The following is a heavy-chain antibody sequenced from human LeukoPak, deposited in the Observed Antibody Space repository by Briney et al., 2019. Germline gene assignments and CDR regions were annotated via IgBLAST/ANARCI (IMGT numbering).Heavy chain of an antibody. Sequence: SSETLSLTCIVSGVSINTYSWSWVRQPPGKGLEWIGYMSYTGSTSYNPSLRSRVTISVDKSKNQFSLKLTSVTAADTAVYFCATDGYFEVWGRGTLVTVSS. CDR2: MSYTGST. CDR3: ATDGYFEV. V-gene: IGHV4-59*01. CDR1: GVSINTYS. J-gene: IGHJ2*01.